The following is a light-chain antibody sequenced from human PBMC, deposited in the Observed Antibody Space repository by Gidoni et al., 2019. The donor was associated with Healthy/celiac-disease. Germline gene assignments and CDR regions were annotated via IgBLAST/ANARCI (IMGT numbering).Light chain of an antibody. V-gene: IGKV3-15*01. J-gene: IGKJ2*01. CDR1: QSVSSN. Sequence: EIVMTQSPATLSVSPGERATLSCRASQSVSSNLAWYQQKPGQAPRLLIYGASTRATGIPARVRGSGSGKEFTPTIRSLESEDFGVYYCQQYNNWPPYTFGQGTKLEIK. CDR3: QQYNNWPPYT. CDR2: GAS.